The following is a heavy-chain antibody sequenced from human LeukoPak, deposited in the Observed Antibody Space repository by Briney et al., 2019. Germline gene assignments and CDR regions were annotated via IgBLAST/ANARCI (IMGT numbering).Heavy chain of an antibody. J-gene: IGHJ5*02. D-gene: IGHD1-1*01. CDR2: ISYTGST. Sequence: GSLRLSCAASGFTFSSYGMSWVRQPPGKGLEWIGYISYTGSTRYNPSLKSRVSISVDTSKNQFSLKVSSVTAADTAVYYCANFLFERGWFDPWGQGTLVTVSS. V-gene: IGHV4-59*01. CDR3: ANFLFERGWFDP. CDR1: GFTFSSYG.